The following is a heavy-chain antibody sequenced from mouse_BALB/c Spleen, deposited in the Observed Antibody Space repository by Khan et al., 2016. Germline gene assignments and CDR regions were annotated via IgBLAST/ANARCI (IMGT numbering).Heavy chain of an antibody. J-gene: IGHJ4*01. CDR1: GYTFTNYG. CDR2: INTYTGEP. V-gene: IGHV9-3-1*01. Sequence: QIQLVQSGPELKKPGETVKISCKASGYTFTNYGMNWVKQAPGKGLKWMGWINTYTGEPTYADDFKGRFAFSLDTSASTAYLQFNNLKHEDTATYFWARRREIYYAVADWGQGTSVTVSS. CDR3: ARRREIYYAVAD.